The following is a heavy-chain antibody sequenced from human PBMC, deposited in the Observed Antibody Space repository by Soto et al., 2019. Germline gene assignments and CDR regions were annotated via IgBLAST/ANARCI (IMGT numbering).Heavy chain of an antibody. CDR1: GFTFSSYA. CDR3: ARTYYDFWSGYMHYYYGMDV. D-gene: IGHD3-3*01. Sequence: EVQLLESGGGLVQPGGSLRLSCAASGFTFSSYAMSWVRQAPGKGLEWVSAISGSGSTIYYADSVKGRFTISRDNAKNSLYLQMNSLRAEDTAVYYCARTYYDFWSGYMHYYYGMDVWGQGTTVTVSS. J-gene: IGHJ6*02. CDR2: ISGSGSTI. V-gene: IGHV3-23*01.